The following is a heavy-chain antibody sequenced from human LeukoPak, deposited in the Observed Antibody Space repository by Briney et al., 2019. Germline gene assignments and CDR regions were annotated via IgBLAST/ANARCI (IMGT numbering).Heavy chain of an antibody. CDR2: IYWNDDK. CDR1: GFSLSTSGVG. V-gene: IGHV2-5*01. Sequence: SGPTLVKPTQTLTLTCTFSGFSLSTSGVGVGWIHQPPGKALEWLALIYWNDDKRYSPSLKSRLTITKDTSKNQVVLTMTNMDPVDTATYYCALGRQLYSSGWYYFDYWGQGTLVTVSS. D-gene: IGHD6-19*01. J-gene: IGHJ4*02. CDR3: ALGRQLYSSGWYYFDY.